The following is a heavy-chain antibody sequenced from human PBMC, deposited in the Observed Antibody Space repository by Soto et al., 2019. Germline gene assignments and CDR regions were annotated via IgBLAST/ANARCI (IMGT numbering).Heavy chain of an antibody. CDR3: AKDKPPNNDIFTGYYSRFDY. V-gene: IGHV3-30*18. J-gene: IGHJ4*02. CDR1: GFIFSNYG. CDR2: ILFDGRNE. Sequence: PGGSLRLSCAASGFIFSNYGMHWVRQAPGKGLEWVAVILFDGRNEYYADSVKGRFIISRDNSKNTLYLQMNSLRPEDTAVYYCAKDKPPNNDIFTGYYSRFDYWGQGALVTVSS. D-gene: IGHD3-9*01.